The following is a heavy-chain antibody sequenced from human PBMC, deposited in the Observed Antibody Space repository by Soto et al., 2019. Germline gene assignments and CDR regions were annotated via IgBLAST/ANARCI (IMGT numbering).Heavy chain of an antibody. CDR1: GGSISSGGYS. J-gene: IGHJ6*02. Sequence: SETLSLTCAVSGGSISSGGYSWTWIRQPPGKGLEWIGYIYDSESTSYNPSLKSRLTISVDTSKNQFSLKLKSVTAADTAVYYCARGTKYYYQGMDVWGQGTTVTVSS. CDR3: ARGTKYYYQGMDV. CDR2: IYDSEST. V-gene: IGHV4-61*08.